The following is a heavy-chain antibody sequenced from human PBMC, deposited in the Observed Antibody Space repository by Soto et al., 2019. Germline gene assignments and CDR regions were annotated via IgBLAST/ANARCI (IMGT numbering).Heavy chain of an antibody. CDR3: ARDSEINIVLVPAAILDY. CDR2: INPSGGST. Sequence: QVQLVQSGAEVKKPGASVKVSCKASGYTFTSYYMHWVRQAPGQGLEWMGIINPSGGSTSYAQKFQGRVTMTRDTSTSTVYMELSSLRSEDTAVYYCARDSEINIVLVPAAILDYWGQGTLVTVSS. D-gene: IGHD2-2*01. CDR1: GYTFTSYY. V-gene: IGHV1-46*01. J-gene: IGHJ4*02.